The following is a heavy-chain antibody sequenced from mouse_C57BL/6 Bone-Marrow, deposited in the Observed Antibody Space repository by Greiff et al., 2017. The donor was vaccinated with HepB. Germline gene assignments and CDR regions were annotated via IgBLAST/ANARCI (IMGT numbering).Heavy chain of an antibody. V-gene: IGHV1-81*01. CDR1: GYTFTSYG. Sequence: VQLQQSGAELARPGASVKLSCKASGYTFTSYGISWVKQRTGQGLEWIGEIYPRSGNTYYNEKFKGKATLTADKSSSTAYMELRSLTSEDSAVYFCARWHYGSSPFAYWGQGTLVTVSA. D-gene: IGHD1-1*01. CDR2: IYPRSGNT. CDR3: ARWHYGSSPFAY. J-gene: IGHJ3*01.